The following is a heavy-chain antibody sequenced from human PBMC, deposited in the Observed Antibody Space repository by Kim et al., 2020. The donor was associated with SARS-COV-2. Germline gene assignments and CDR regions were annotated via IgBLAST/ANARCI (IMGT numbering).Heavy chain of an antibody. Sequence: GGSLRLSCAASGFTFSSYATHWVRQAPGKGLEWVAVISYDGSNKYYADSVKGRFTISRDNSKNTLYLQMNSLRAEDTAVYYCARGRYDFWSGPQVYWGQGTLVTVSS. CDR3: ARGRYDFWSGPQVY. D-gene: IGHD3-3*01. CDR2: ISYDGSNK. V-gene: IGHV3-30-3*01. J-gene: IGHJ4*02. CDR1: GFTFSSYA.